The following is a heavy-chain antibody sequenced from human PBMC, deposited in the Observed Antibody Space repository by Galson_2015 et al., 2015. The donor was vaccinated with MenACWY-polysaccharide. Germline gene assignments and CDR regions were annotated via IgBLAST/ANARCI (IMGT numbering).Heavy chain of an antibody. Sequence: SLRLSCAASGFTFSGYYMSWVRQAPGKGLEWVSNISSDGNTKDYADSVKGRFTISRDNAKNSLYLQMNSLRVEDTAMYYCARDRGAVVVDYCDYCSQGSLGTVSS. D-gene: IGHD3-10*01. CDR1: GFTFSGYY. V-gene: IGHV3-11*01. CDR3: ARDRGAVVVDYCDY. J-gene: IGHJ4*02. CDR2: ISSDGNTK.